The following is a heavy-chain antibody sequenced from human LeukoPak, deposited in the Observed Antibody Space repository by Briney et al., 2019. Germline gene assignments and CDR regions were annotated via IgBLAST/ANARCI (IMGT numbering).Heavy chain of an antibody. CDR1: GWSSSDFY. Sequence: SETLSLTCAVFGWSSSDFYWTWVRQAPGKGLEWIGEINHSGSTKYNPSLKSRVTLSIDTSKTQFSLRLNSVTAADTAVFYCTFGYSSGGSFFQRWAQGILVTVSS. J-gene: IGHJ1*01. CDR3: TFGYSSGGSFFQR. D-gene: IGHD6-19*01. V-gene: IGHV4-34*01. CDR2: INHSGST.